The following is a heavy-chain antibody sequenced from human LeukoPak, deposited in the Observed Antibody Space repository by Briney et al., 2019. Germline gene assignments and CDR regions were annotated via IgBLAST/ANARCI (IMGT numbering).Heavy chain of an antibody. V-gene: IGHV1-2*02. CDR3: ARVRDGNTVDFDY. CDR2: INPNSGGT. CDR1: GYTFTGYY. Sequence: VASVKVSCKASGYTFTGYYMHWVRQAPGQGLEWMGWINPNSGGTNYAQKLQGRVTMTRDTSINTAYMELSRLRPDDTAVYYCARVRDGNTVDFDYWGQGTLVTVSS. D-gene: IGHD5-24*01. J-gene: IGHJ4*02.